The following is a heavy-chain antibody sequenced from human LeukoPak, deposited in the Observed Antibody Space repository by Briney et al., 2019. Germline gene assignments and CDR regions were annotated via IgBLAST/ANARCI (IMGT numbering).Heavy chain of an antibody. CDR3: AKDFLDIVVVPAAGHYYYGMDV. V-gene: IGHV3-30*18. D-gene: IGHD2-2*03. J-gene: IGHJ6*02. Sequence: GGSLRLSCAASGFTFSSYGMHWVRQAPGKGLEWVAVISYDGSNKYYADSVKGRFTISRDNSRSTLYLQMNSLRAEDTAVYYCAKDFLDIVVVPAAGHYYYGMDVWGQGTTVTVSS. CDR1: GFTFSSYG. CDR2: ISYDGSNK.